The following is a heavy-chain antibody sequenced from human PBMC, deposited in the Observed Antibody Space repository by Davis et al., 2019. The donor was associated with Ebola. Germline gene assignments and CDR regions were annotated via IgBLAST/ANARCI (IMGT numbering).Heavy chain of an antibody. Sequence: PGGSLRLSCAASGFTFSSYSMNWVRQAPGKGLEWVSGISGSGETTHYADSVKGRLIISRDNSKNTLFLQMNSLSAEDTAVYYCAKDGGYVGWFDPWGQGTLVTVSS. CDR2: ISGSGETT. CDR1: GFTFSSYS. D-gene: IGHD5-12*01. CDR3: AKDGGYVGWFDP. J-gene: IGHJ5*02. V-gene: IGHV3-23*01.